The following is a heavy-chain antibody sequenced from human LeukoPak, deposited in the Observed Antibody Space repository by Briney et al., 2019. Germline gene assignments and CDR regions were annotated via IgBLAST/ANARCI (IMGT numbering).Heavy chain of an antibody. CDR1: GYTFTSYY. CDR2: INPSGGST. Sequence: GASVKVSCKASGYTFTSYYMHWVRQAPGQGLEWMGIINPSGGSTSYAQKFQGRVTMTRDTSASTAYMELSSLRSEDTAVYYCARETPRRGETRDGYRWGQGTLVTVSS. CDR3: ARETPRRGETRDGYR. D-gene: IGHD5-24*01. J-gene: IGHJ4*02. V-gene: IGHV1-46*01.